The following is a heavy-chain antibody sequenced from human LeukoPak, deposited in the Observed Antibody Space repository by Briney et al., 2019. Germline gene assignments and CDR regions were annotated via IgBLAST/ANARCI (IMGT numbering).Heavy chain of an antibody. V-gene: IGHV4-34*01. J-gene: IGHJ4*02. CDR3: ARGDDSETFDY. CDR2: INHSGST. Sequence: SETLSLTCAVYGGSFSGYYWGWIRQPPGKGLEWIGEINHSGSTNYNPSLKSRVTISVDTSKNQFSLKLSSVTAADTAVYYCARGDDSETFDYWGQGTLVTVSS. CDR1: GGSFSGYY. D-gene: IGHD3-3*01.